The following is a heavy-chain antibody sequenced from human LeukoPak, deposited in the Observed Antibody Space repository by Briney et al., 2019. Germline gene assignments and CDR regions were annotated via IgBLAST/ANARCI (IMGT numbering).Heavy chain of an antibody. V-gene: IGHV4-39*07. CDR3: ARGRGYDFSGVDP. J-gene: IGHJ5*02. D-gene: IGHD3-3*01. CDR2: IYYSGST. CDR1: GGSISSSSYY. Sequence: SETLSLTCTVSGGSISSSSYYWGWIRQPPGKGLEWIGSIYYSGSTYYNPSLKSRVTISVDTSENQFSLKLSSVTAADTAVYYCARGRGYDFSGVDPWGQGTLVTVSS.